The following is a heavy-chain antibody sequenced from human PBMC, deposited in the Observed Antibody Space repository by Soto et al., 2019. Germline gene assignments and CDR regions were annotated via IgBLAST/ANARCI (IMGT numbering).Heavy chain of an antibody. J-gene: IGHJ5*02. CDR3: ARNGDCTRPGCIVGLFDP. D-gene: IGHD2-8*01. CDR2: ISHTGTA. V-gene: IGHV4-39*01. CDR1: GGSISDNDYY. Sequence: NPSETLSLTCTVSGGSISDNDYYWSGIRQPPGKGLEWIGTISHTGTAYYNPSLESRVAVSVGTSENQFSLDLSSVTAADTAVYYCARNGDCTRPGCIVGLFDPWGPGTLVPVSA.